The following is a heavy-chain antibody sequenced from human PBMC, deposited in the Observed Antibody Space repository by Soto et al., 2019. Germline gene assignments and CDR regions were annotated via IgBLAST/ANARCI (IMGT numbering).Heavy chain of an antibody. CDR1: VEPMTGGYY. D-gene: IGHD2-15*01. Sequence: PSETLSLTCDVSVEPMTGGYYWGWIRQSPGKGLEWIGSIYYGGTTYYNPSLRSRLAISIDTSKNQFSLRLSSVTAADTALCYCARGWYYFDVWGQGSLVTVSS. CDR2: IYYGGTT. J-gene: IGHJ4*02. V-gene: IGHV4-38-2*01. CDR3: ARGWYYFDV.